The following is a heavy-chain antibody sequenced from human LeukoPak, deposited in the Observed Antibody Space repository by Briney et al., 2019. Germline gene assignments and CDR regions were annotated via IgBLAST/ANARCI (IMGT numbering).Heavy chain of an antibody. CDR3: ARHLTTVWFDP. CDR2: IYYSGST. CDR1: GGSISGYY. Sequence: PSETLSLTCTVSGGSISGYYWTWIRQPPGKGLEWIGYIYYSGSTNYNPSLKSRVTISVDTSKNQFSLKLSSLTAADTAVYYCARHLTTVWFDPWSQGTLVTVSS. J-gene: IGHJ5*02. D-gene: IGHD4-11*01. V-gene: IGHV4-59*01.